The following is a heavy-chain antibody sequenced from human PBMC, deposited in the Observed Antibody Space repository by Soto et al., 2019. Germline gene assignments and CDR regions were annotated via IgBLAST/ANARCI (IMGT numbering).Heavy chain of an antibody. D-gene: IGHD6-19*01. CDR3: AKNRDTGVAGTSCWFGP. Sequence: GGSLRLSCAASGFTFSNYAMSWVRQAPGKGLEWVSAITGSGGTTYYADSVKGRFTISRDNSKNTLYLQMNSLRAEDTAVYYCAKNRDTGVAGTSCWFGPWGQGTLVTVS. J-gene: IGHJ5*02. CDR2: ITGSGGTT. V-gene: IGHV3-23*01. CDR1: GFTFSNYA.